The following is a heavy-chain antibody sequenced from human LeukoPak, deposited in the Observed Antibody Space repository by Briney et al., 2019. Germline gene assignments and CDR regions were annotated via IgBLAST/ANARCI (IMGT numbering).Heavy chain of an antibody. Sequence: ASVKVSCKASGYTFTSYYMHWVRQAPGQGLEWMGIINPSGGSTSYAQKFQGRVTMTRDTSTSTVYMELSSLGSEDAAVYYCARALSSLLPPGDYWGQGTLVTVSS. J-gene: IGHJ4*02. CDR1: GYTFTSYY. D-gene: IGHD1-26*01. V-gene: IGHV1-46*01. CDR3: ARALSSLLPPGDY. CDR2: INPSGGST.